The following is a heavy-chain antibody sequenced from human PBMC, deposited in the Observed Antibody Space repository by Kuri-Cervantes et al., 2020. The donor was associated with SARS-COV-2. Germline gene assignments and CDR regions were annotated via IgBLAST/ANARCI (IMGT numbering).Heavy chain of an antibody. CDR3: ARGTPYGFFYAFDI. J-gene: IGHJ3*02. CDR2: IYSGGST. D-gene: IGHD3-10*01. Sequence: GGSLRLSCAASGFTLSDYYMSWVRQAPGKGLEWVSVIYSGGSTYYADSVKGRFTISRHNSKNTLYLQMNSLRAEDTAVYYCARGTPYGFFYAFDIWGQGTMVTVSS. V-gene: IGHV3-53*04. CDR1: GFTLSDYY.